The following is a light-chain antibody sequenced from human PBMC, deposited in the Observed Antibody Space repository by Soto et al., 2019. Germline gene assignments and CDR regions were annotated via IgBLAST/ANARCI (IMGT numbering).Light chain of an antibody. CDR2: LEGNGNW. CDR1: SGHSSNI. J-gene: IGLJ3*02. V-gene: IGLV4-60*03. CDR3: EILGTDYRM. Sequence: QLVLTQSSSASASLGSSVKLTCTLSSGHSSNIIAWHQQQPGKAPRCLMNLEGNGNWNKGSGVPDRFSGSSSGADRYLTISNLQSEDEADYYCEILGTDYRMFGGGTKLTVL.